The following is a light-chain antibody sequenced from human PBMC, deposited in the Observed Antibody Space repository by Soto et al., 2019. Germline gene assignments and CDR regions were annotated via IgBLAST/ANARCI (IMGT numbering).Light chain of an antibody. CDR3: HQYGNAPWT. CDR2: DAS. CDR1: QSVSSSY. J-gene: IGKJ1*01. V-gene: IGKV3-20*01. Sequence: EIVLTQSPGTLSLSPGERATLSCRASQSVSSSYLAWYQQKPGQAPRLLIYDASNRATGIPARFSGSGSGTDFALTLSRLEAEDFAVDYCHQYGNAPWTFGQGTKVDIK.